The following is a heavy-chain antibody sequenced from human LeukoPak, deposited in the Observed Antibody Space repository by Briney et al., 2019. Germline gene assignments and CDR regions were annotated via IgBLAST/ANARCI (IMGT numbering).Heavy chain of an antibody. CDR3: AKAYSSSWYWIRWFDP. J-gene: IGHJ5*02. V-gene: IGHV4-34*01. CDR2: INHSGRT. Sequence: SETLSLTCAVYGGSFSDYFWGWIRQPPGKGLEWIGEINHSGRTYYNPSLKSRVTISVDTSKNQFSLKLSSVTAADTAVYYCAKAYSSSWYWIRWFDPWGQGTLVTVSS. CDR1: GGSFSDYF. D-gene: IGHD6-13*01.